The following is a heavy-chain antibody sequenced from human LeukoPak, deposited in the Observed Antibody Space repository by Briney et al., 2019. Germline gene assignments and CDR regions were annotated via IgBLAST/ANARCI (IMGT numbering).Heavy chain of an antibody. Sequence: SETLSLTCTVSGASISSTTYYWRWIRQPPRKGLEWIASIYYSGSTYYNPSLKSRVTISVDTSKNQFSLKLSSVTAADTAVYYCARLLSPIAAAGTGIDYWGQGTLVTVSS. D-gene: IGHD6-13*01. CDR2: IYYSGST. CDR3: ARLLSPIAAAGTGIDY. V-gene: IGHV4-39*01. CDR1: GASISSTTYY. J-gene: IGHJ4*02.